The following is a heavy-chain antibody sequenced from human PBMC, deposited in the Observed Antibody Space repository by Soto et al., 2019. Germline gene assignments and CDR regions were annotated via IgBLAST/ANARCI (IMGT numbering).Heavy chain of an antibody. CDR2: IYHSGST. V-gene: IGHV4-30-2*01. D-gene: IGHD6-6*01. CDR3: ARAMFYSSSSRYYYYGMDV. Sequence: TLSLTCAVSGGSISSGGYSWSWIRRPPGKGLEWIGYIYHSGSTYYNPSLKSRVTISVDRSKNQFSLKLSSVTAADTAVYYCARAMFYSSSSRYYYYGMDVWGQGTTVTVSS. J-gene: IGHJ6*02. CDR1: GGSISSGGYS.